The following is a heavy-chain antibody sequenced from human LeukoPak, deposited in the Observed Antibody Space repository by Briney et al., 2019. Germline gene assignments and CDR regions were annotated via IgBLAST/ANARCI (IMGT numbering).Heavy chain of an antibody. D-gene: IGHD6-6*01. J-gene: IGHJ4*02. V-gene: IGHV5-51*01. Sequence: GESLKISCKGSGNSFTSYWIGWVRQMPGKGLEWMGIIHPGDSDIRYSPSFQGQVTISADKSISTVYLQWSSLKASDTAMYYCARREYSSSEPFDYWGQGTLVTVSS. CDR2: IHPGDSDI. CDR3: ARREYSSSEPFDY. CDR1: GNSFTSYW.